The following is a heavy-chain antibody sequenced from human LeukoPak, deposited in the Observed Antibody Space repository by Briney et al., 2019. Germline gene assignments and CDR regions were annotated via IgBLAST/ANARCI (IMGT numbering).Heavy chain of an antibody. J-gene: IGHJ4*02. Sequence: GGSLRLSCAASGFSFGDYSMTWVRQAPGKGLEWVSYIRSDSSAIYYADSVKGRFTISRDNAKKSLYLQMNSLRAEDTAVYYCASREGYYYDSAGIALGIWGQGTRVTVSS. CDR1: GFSFGDYS. CDR2: IRSDSSAI. CDR3: ASREGYYYDSAGIALGI. D-gene: IGHD3-22*01. V-gene: IGHV3-48*01.